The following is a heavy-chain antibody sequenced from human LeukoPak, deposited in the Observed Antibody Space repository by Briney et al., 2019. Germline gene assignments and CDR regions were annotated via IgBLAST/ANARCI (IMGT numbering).Heavy chain of an antibody. CDR1: GFSLSTRGMC. J-gene: IGHJ1*01. CDR2: IDWDDDK. CDR3: ARINDYYDSSGYLYFQH. D-gene: IGHD3-22*01. Sequence: SGPALVKPTQTLTLTCTFSGFSLSTRGMCVSWIRQPPGKALEWLARIDWDDDKYYSTSLKTRLTISKDTSKNQVVLTMTNMDPVDTATYYCARINDYYDSSGYLYFQHWGQGTLVTVSS. V-gene: IGHV2-70*11.